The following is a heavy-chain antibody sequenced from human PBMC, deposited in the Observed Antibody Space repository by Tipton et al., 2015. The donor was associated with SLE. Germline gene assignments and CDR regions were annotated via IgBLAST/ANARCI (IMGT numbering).Heavy chain of an antibody. CDR2: INHSGST. Sequence: TLSLTCAVYDGSFSGYYWTWIRQSPGKGLEWIGEINHSGSTNYNPSLKSRVTTSVDTSKNLFSLELTSVIAADTAVYYCAREVSSGWCEVDYWGQGTLVTVSS. CDR3: AREVSSGWCEVDY. D-gene: IGHD6-19*01. V-gene: IGHV4-34*01. J-gene: IGHJ4*02. CDR1: DGSFSGYY.